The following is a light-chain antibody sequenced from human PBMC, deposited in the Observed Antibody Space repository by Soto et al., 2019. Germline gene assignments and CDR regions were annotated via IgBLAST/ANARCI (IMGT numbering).Light chain of an antibody. CDR3: QQSFTTPWT. J-gene: IGKJ1*01. V-gene: IGKV1-39*01. Sequence: DIQMTQSPSSLSASLGDRVTITCRQSERIRNELNWFQQRPGKAPRLLIYDTFTLQSGVPSRFSGSVSGTEFSLTISSLQAGDSAIYYCQQSFTTPWTFGQGTKVEI. CDR2: DTF. CDR1: ERIRNE.